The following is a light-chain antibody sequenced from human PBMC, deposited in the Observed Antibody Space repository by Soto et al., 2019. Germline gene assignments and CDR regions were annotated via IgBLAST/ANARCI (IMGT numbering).Light chain of an antibody. CDR1: NSDVGDYNL. J-gene: IGLJ1*01. Sequence: QSVLTQPASVSESPGQSITISCTGTNSDVGDYNLVSWYQHHPDKAPKLMIYEGSKRPSGVSNRFSGSKSGNTASLTISGLQAEDEAHYYCCSFAGGTTFYVLGNGTKLT. V-gene: IGLV2-23*01. CDR2: EGS. CDR3: CSFAGGTTFYV.